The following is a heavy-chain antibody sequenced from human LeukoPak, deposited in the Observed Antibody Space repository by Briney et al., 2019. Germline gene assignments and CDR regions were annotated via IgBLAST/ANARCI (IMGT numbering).Heavy chain of an antibody. CDR2: ISSSSSYI. CDR3: AKDLREDSSSWYADAFDI. CDR1: GFTFSSYS. V-gene: IGHV3-21*04. Sequence: GGSLRLSCAASGFTFSSYSMNWVRQAPGKGLEWVSSISSSSSYIYYADSVKGRFTISRDNAKNSLYLQMNSLRAEDTAVYYCAKDLREDSSSWYADAFDIWGQGTMVTVSS. D-gene: IGHD6-13*01. J-gene: IGHJ3*02.